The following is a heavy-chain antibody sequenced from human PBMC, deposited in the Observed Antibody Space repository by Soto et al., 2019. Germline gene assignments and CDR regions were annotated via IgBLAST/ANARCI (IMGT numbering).Heavy chain of an antibody. CDR3: AKHGSYPASCDY. J-gene: IGHJ4*02. CDR1: GGSISSSGYY. V-gene: IGHV4-39*01. Sequence: SETLSLTCTVSGGSISSSGYYWGWIRQPPGKELEWIASIYYTGTTYYNPPLKSRVTMSVDTSKNQFSLKLSSVTAADTAVYYCAKHGSYPASCDYWGQGALVTVSS. CDR2: IYYTGTT. D-gene: IGHD1-26*01.